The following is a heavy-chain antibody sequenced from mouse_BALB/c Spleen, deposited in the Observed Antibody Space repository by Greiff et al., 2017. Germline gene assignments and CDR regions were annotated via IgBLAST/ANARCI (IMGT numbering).Heavy chain of an antibody. CDR2: IYPGDGDT. D-gene: IGHD2-1*01. V-gene: IGHV1-80*01. CDR3: ARGGNPYLYAMDY. CDR1: GYAFSSYW. J-gene: IGHJ4*01. Sequence: VQLQESGAELVRPGSSVKISCKASGYAFSSYWMNWVKQRPGQGLEWIGQIYPGDGDTNYNGKFKGKATLTADKSSSTAYMQLSSLTSEDSAVYFCARGGNPYLYAMDYWGQGTSVTVSS.